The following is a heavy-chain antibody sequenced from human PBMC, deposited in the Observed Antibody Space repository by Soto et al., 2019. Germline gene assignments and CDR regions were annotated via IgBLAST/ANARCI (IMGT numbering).Heavy chain of an antibody. CDR3: ARALSGIAVARNWFDP. CDR2: INAGNGNT. D-gene: IGHD6-19*01. V-gene: IGHV1-3*01. CDR1: GYTFTSYA. Sequence: ASVKVSCKTSGYTFTSYAMHLVRQAPGQRLEWMGWINAGNGNTKYSQKFQGRVTITRDTSASTAYMELSSLRSEDTAVYYCARALSGIAVARNWFDPWGQGPLVTVSS. J-gene: IGHJ5*02.